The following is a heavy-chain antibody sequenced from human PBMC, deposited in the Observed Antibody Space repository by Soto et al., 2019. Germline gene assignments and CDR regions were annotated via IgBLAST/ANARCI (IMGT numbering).Heavy chain of an antibody. CDR2: IYFSGST. V-gene: IGHV4-39*01. D-gene: IGHD6-13*01. Sequence: QLQLQESGPGLVKPSETLSLTCTVSGGSIISNTYYWGWIRQPPGKGLEWSGTIYFSGSTYYNQTLKSRLTVSVDTAKNQFSLELSSVTAADTAVYYCASRIRQGNFDYCGQGTLVTVSS. CDR3: ASRIRQGNFDY. J-gene: IGHJ4*02. CDR1: GGSIISNTYY.